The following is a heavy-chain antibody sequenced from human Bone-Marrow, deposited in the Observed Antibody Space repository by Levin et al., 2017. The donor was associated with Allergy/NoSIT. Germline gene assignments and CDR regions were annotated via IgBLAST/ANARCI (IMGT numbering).Heavy chain of an antibody. CDR3: ARGDSSGYAGY. V-gene: IGHV4-59*01. CDR2: IFYNGRT. CDR1: RGSMRGYF. J-gene: IGHJ4*02. D-gene: IGHD3-22*01. Sequence: SQTLSLTCTVSRGSMRGYFWSWIRQPPGKGLEWIGYIFYNGRTSYNPSLKSRVNISGDTSKNEFSLKLTSLSAADTAVYFCARGDSSGYAGYWGQGLLVTVSS.